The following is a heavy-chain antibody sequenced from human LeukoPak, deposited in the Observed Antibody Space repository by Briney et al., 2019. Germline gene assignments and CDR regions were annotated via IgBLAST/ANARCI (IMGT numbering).Heavy chain of an antibody. CDR2: IYYSGST. V-gene: IGHV4-59*01. D-gene: IGHD6-13*01. J-gene: IGHJ4*02. Sequence: PSETLSLTCTVSGGSISSYYWSWIRQPPGKGLEWIGYIYYSGSTNYNPSLKSRVTISVDTSKNQFSLKLSSVTAADTAVYYCARKPAAAGSSDYWGQGTLVTVSS. CDR1: GGSISSYY. CDR3: ARKPAAAGSSDY.